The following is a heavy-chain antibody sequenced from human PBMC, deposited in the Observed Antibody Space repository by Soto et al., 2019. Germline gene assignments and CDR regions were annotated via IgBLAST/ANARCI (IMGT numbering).Heavy chain of an antibody. CDR3: ARVGSSGWYGDFDS. V-gene: IGHV3-48*02. D-gene: IGHD6-19*01. CDR2: ISSSRSTI. J-gene: IGHJ4*02. CDR1: GFTFSSYS. Sequence: EVQLVESGGGLIQPGGSLRLSCAASGFTFSSYSMNWVSQAPGKGLEWVSYISSSRSTIYYADSVKGRFTISRDNAKNSLYLQMNSLRDEDTAVYYCARVGSSGWYGDFDSWGQGTLVTVSS.